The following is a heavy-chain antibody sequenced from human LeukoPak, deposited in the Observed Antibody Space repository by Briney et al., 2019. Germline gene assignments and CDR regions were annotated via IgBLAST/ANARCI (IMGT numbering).Heavy chain of an antibody. J-gene: IGHJ4*02. CDR1: GGSISSGGYS. Sequence: SQTLSLTCTVSGGSISSGGYSWSWIRQPPGKGLEWIGYIYHSGSTYYNPSLKSRVTISVDRSKNQFSLKLSSVTAADTAVYYCARGHYSYGYSGWGQGTLVTVSS. V-gene: IGHV4-30-2*01. CDR2: IYHSGST. CDR3: ARGHYSYGYSG. D-gene: IGHD5-18*01.